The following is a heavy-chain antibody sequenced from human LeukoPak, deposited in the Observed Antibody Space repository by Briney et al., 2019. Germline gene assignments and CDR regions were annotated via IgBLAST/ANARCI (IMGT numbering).Heavy chain of an antibody. J-gene: IGHJ5*02. CDR2: INPSGGST. Sequence: GASVKVSCKASGYTFTNYYMHWVRQAPGQGLEWMGIINPSGGSTSYAQKFQGRVTMTRDTSTSTVYMELSSLRSEDTALYNCARDGCSSTSCSAGGNWFDPWGQGTLVTVSS. CDR3: ARDGCSSTSCSAGGNWFDP. CDR1: GYTFTNYY. D-gene: IGHD2-2*01. V-gene: IGHV1-46*01.